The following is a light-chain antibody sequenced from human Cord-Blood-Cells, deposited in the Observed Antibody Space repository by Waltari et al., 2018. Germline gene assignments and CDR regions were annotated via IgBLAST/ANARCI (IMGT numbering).Light chain of an antibody. CDR2: DVS. CDR1: SSDVGGYNY. Sequence: QSALTQPASVSGSPGQSITISCTGTSSDVGGYNYVSWYQQHPGKAPKLMIYDVSKRPSGLSNLFSGSKSGSAASLTISGLQAEDEADYYCSSYTSSSTWVFGGGTKLTVL. V-gene: IGLV2-14*01. J-gene: IGLJ3*02. CDR3: SSYTSSSTWV.